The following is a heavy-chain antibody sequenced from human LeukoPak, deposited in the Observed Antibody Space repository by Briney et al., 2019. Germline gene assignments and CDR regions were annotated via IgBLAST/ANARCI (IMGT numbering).Heavy chain of an antibody. CDR2: IMPMFGKT. V-gene: IGHV1-69*06. CDR3: AGGRTDIVVVPATLRNYYFDY. CDR1: GYTFTSYA. Sequence: SVKVSCKASGYTFTSYAMNWVRQAPGQGLEWMGGIMPMFGKTNYAQKFQGRVTTTADKATSTAYMELSSLRSEDTAVYYCAGGRTDIVVVPATLRNYYFDYWGQGTLVTVSS. D-gene: IGHD2-2*01. J-gene: IGHJ4*02.